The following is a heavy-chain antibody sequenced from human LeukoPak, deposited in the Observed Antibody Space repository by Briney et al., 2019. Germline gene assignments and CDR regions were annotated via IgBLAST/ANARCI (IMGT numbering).Heavy chain of an antibody. Sequence: ASVKVSCKASGYTFTSYGISWVRQAPGQGLEWMGWISAYNGNTNYAQKLQGRVTMTTDTSTSTAYMELRSLRSDDTAVYYCVIRRSYDFWSGYYDNYSDYWGQGTMVTVSS. J-gene: IGHJ4*02. CDR2: ISAYNGNT. D-gene: IGHD3-3*01. V-gene: IGHV1-18*01. CDR1: GYTFTSYG. CDR3: VIRRSYDFWSGYYDNYSDY.